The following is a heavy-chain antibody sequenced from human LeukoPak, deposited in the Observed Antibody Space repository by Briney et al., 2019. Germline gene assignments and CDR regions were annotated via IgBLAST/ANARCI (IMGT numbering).Heavy chain of an antibody. V-gene: IGHV1-18*01. Sequence: ASVKVSCKASGYTFTSYGISWVRQAPGQGLEWMGWISAYNGNTNYAQKPQGRVTMTTDTSTSTAYMELRSLRSDDTAVYYCARDLVKYYGGNTGRGAFDYWGQGTLVTVSS. CDR2: ISAYNGNT. J-gene: IGHJ4*02. D-gene: IGHD4-23*01. CDR1: GYTFTSYG. CDR3: ARDLVKYYGGNTGRGAFDY.